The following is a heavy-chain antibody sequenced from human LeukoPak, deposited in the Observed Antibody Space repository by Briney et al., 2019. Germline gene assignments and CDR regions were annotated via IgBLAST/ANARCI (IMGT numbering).Heavy chain of an antibody. CDR2: INPNSGGT. CDR1: GYTFTGYY. CDR3: ASSHYVWGSYRIYYFDY. Sequence: ASVKVSCKASGYTFTGYYMHWVRQAPGQGLEWMGRINPNSGGTNYAQKFQGRVTMTRDTSISTAYMEPSRLRSDDTAVYYCASSHYVWGSYRIYYFDYWGQGTLVTVSS. D-gene: IGHD3-16*02. J-gene: IGHJ4*02. V-gene: IGHV1-2*06.